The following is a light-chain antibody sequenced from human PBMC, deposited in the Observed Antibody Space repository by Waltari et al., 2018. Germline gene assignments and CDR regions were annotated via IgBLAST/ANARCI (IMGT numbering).Light chain of an antibody. CDR2: GAS. J-gene: IGKJ1*01. Sequence: EIVLTQYPGTLSLSPGERATLSCRASQSVSRALAWYQQKPGQAPRLLIYGASNRATGIPDRFSGSGSRTDFSLTISSLEPEDFAVYYCQHYLRLPATFGQGTKVEIK. CDR3: QHYLRLPAT. CDR1: QSVSRA. V-gene: IGKV3-20*01.